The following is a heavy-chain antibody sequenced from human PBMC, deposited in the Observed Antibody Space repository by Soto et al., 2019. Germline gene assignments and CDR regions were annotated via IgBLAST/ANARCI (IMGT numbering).Heavy chain of an antibody. Sequence: PSETLSLTCAFYGWSFSGYYWSWIRQPPGKGLEWIGEINHSGSTNYNPSLKSRVTISVDTSKNQFSLKLSSVTAADTAVYYCARAEAETGVGYWGQGTLVTVSS. CDR2: INHSGST. CDR3: ARAEAETGVGY. J-gene: IGHJ4*02. V-gene: IGHV4-34*01. CDR1: GWSFSGYY.